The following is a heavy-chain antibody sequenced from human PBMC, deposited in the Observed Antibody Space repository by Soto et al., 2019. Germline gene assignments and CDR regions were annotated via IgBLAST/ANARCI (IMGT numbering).Heavy chain of an antibody. J-gene: IGHJ2*01. Sequence: QDQLVQSGAEVKKPGSSVKVSCKAFGGPFSSHTFSWVRQAPGQGLEWMGRIIPALGTTTYAQKFQRRVTITAGESVTTVYMELNSLRTEDTAVYYCARPDFGDYWYFDRWGRGTLVTVSS. V-gene: IGHV1-69*08. D-gene: IGHD4-17*01. CDR3: ARPDFGDYWYFDR. CDR2: IIPALGTT. CDR1: GGPFSSHT.